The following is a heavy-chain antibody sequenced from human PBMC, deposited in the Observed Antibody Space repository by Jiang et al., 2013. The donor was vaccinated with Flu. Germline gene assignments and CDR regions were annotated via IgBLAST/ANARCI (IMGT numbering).Heavy chain of an antibody. V-gene: IGHV3-30*02. CDR3: TKARGPVTGANWAFDP. CDR2: IQHDGSNK. D-gene: IGHD6-19*01. CDR1: AFIFSRYA. Sequence: VQLVESGGGVVQPGGSLRLSCAASAFIFSRYAMHWVRQAPGKGLEWVAFIQHDGSNKYYTDSVKGRFTISRDNSKNTLYLQMNSLRAEDTVVYYCTKARGPVTGANWAFDPWGQGTLVTVSS. J-gene: IGHJ5*02.